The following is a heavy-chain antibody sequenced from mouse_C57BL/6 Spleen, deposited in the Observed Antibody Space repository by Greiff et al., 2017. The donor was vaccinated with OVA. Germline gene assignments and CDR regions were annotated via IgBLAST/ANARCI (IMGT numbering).Heavy chain of an antibody. CDR3: TRLGWEAWFAY. CDR1: GYTFTDYE. CDR2: IDPETGGT. J-gene: IGHJ3*01. Sequence: VQLQQSGAELVRPGASVTLSCKASGYTFTDYEMHWVKQTPVHGLEWIGAIDPETGGTAYNQKFKGTAILTADKSASTAYMELRSLTSEDSAVYYCTRLGWEAWFAYWGQGTLVTVSA. V-gene: IGHV1-15*01. D-gene: IGHD4-1*01.